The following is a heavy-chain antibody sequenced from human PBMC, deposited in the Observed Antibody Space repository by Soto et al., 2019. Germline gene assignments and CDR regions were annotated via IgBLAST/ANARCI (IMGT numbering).Heavy chain of an antibody. V-gene: IGHV3-53*01. CDR3: VQTTGWPGFDF. CDR2: IYGGGTT. Sequence: EVQLVESGGGRIQPGGSLRLSCAASGFAVSSKYMTWDRQAPGKGLEWVSVIYGGGTTYYADSVKGRFTISRDTSKNTLYLQMNSLRAEDTAVYYCVQTTGWPGFDFWGQGTLVTVSS. D-gene: IGHD6-19*01. J-gene: IGHJ4*02. CDR1: GFAVSSKY.